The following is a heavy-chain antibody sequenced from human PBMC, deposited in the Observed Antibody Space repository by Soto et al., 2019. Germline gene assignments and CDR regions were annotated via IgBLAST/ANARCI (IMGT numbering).Heavy chain of an antibody. J-gene: IGHJ5*02. CDR3: VRDNLAGKGAVDL. D-gene: IGHD6-19*01. Sequence: GGSLGLSCAASGFFFSGFQFNWVRQSPGGGLEWLSSITGTSAFTEYAESIEGRFTISRENPNKLLFLRMDKLRPEETAVYYCVRDNLAGKGAVDLWGQGTXVTVYS. CDR1: GFFFSGFQ. CDR2: ITGTSAFT. V-gene: IGHV3-21*01.